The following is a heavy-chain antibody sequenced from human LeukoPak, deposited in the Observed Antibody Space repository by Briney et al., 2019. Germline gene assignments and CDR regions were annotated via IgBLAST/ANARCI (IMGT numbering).Heavy chain of an antibody. V-gene: IGHV3-30*03. CDR2: ISNDGGRK. CDR1: GFTFSRHG. CDR3: ATVYYDSSAYGDLDS. Sequence: GGSLRLSCAPSGFTFSRHGMHWVRQAPGKGLEWVAIISNDGGRKYYAHSVEGRFTISRDNSKNTLYLQMDSLRAEDTAIYHCATVYYDSSAYGDLDSWGQGTLVTVSS. D-gene: IGHD3-22*01. J-gene: IGHJ4*02.